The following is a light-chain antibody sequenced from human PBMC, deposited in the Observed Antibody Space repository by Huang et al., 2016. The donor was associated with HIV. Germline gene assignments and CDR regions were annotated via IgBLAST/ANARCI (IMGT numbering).Light chain of an antibody. CDR1: QAISNY. CDR3: LQHHAYPRT. V-gene: IGKV1-17*03. CDR2: AAS. Sequence: DIQMTQSPFSMSASVGDKVTIICRASQAISNYLVWFQQKPGRAPKRLIYAASSLQSGVPSRFSGSGYGTKLTLTISSLQPEDFATYYCLQHHAYPRTFGPGTKVEVK. J-gene: IGKJ1*01.